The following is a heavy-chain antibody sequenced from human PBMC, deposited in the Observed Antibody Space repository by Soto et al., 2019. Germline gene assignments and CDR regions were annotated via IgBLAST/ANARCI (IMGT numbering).Heavy chain of an antibody. J-gene: IGHJ4*02. V-gene: IGHV1-3*01. Sequence: ASVKVSCKASGYTFTSYAMHWVRQAPGQRLEWMGWINAGNGNTKYSQKFQGRVTITRDTSASTAYMELSSLRSEDTAVYYCARPSIRYTQGYHLDYWGQGTLVTVSS. CDR3: ARPSIRYTQGYHLDY. CDR1: GYTFTSYA. CDR2: INAGNGNT. D-gene: IGHD3-9*01.